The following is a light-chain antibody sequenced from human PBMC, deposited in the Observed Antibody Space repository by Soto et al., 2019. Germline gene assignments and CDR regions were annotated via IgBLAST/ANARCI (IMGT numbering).Light chain of an antibody. CDR2: GAS. V-gene: IGKV3-20*01. J-gene: IGKJ3*01. CDR1: QSVSSSY. CDR3: QQYGSSPFT. Sequence: EFVLTQSPGTLSLSPGERATLSCRASQSVSSSYLAWYQQKPGQAPRLLIYGASSRATGIPDRFSGSGSGTDFPLTISRLEPEGFAVYYCQQYGSSPFTFGPVAKVDIK.